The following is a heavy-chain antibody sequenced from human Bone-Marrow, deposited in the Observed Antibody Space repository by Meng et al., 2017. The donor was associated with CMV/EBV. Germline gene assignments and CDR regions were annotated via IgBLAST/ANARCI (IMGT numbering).Heavy chain of an antibody. CDR2: IKSKSNSGTT. D-gene: IGHD1-26*01. J-gene: IGHJ4*02. V-gene: IGHV3-15*01. CDR1: GFTFSSYA. Sequence: GGSLKISWAASGFTFSSYAMSWVRQAPGKGLEWVGRIKSKSNSGTTDYNAPVKDRFTISRDDPKTTLYLQMNSLKTDDTAVYYCTIEPYRGKSFRDWGQGTLVTVSS. CDR3: TIEPYRGKSFRD.